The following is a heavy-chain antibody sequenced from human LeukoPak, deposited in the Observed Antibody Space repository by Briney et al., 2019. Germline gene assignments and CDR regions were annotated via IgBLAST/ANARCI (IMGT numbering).Heavy chain of an antibody. CDR3: ARKGPVTIADY. CDR2: IHHSVGT. D-gene: IGHD4-17*01. Sequence: SGTLSLTCVVSGGLISAGNWWGWFRQSPVMGLEWIGEIHHSVGTNYSPSLKSRIAISMDKSKNQFSLDLTSVTAADTATYYCARKGPVTIADYWGRGILVTVSS. CDR1: GGLISAGNW. V-gene: IGHV4-4*02. J-gene: IGHJ4*02.